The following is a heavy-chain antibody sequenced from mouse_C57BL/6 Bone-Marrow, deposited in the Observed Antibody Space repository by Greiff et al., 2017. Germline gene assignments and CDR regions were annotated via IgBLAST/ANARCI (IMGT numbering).Heavy chain of an antibody. CDR1: GFSLTSYG. V-gene: IGHV2-2*01. J-gene: IGHJ4*01. CDR3: ARGKIYDGYSYAMDY. CDR2: IWSGGST. Sequence: QVQLQQSGPGLVQPSQSLSITCTVSGFSLTSYGVHWVRQSPGKGLEWLGVIWSGGSTDYNAAFISRLSISKDNSKSQVFFKMNSLQADDTAIYYCARGKIYDGYSYAMDYWGQGTSVTVSS. D-gene: IGHD2-3*01.